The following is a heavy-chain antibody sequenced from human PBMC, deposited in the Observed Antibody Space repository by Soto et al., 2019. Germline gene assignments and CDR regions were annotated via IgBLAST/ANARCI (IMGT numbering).Heavy chain of an antibody. D-gene: IGHD3-22*01. V-gene: IGHV3-15*07. CDR3: TTETGDPGNYKYYYDSSGYLDY. CDR1: GFTFSNAW. J-gene: IGHJ4*02. CDR2: IKSKTDGGTT. Sequence: GGSLRLSCAASGFTFSNAWMNWVRQAPGKGLEWVGRIKSKTDGGTTDYAAPVKGRFTISRDDSKNTLYLQMNSLKTEDTAVYYCTTETGDPGNYKYYYDSSGYLDYWGQGTLVTVSS.